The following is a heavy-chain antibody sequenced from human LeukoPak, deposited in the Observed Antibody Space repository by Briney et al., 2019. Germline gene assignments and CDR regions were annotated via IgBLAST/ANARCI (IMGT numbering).Heavy chain of an antibody. D-gene: IGHD3-16*01. CDR2: ISSSSSAL. CDR3: ARGRGTSVYFDF. J-gene: IGHJ4*02. Sequence: GGSLTLSCAASGFTFSSYSMNWVRQSPGKGLEWISYISSSSSALYYGDSVKGRFTISRDSATNSVSLQMDSLRPEDTAVYYCARGRGTSVYFDFWGQGTLVTVSS. CDR1: GFTFSSYS. V-gene: IGHV3-48*01.